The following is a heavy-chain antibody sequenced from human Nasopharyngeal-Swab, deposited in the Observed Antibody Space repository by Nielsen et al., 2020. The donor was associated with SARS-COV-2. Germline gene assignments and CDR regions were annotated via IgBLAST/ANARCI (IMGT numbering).Heavy chain of an antibody. CDR2: IKEDGSEK. Sequence: GGSLRLSCAASGFDFRSYWMTWVRQAPGKGLEWVANIKEDGSEKYYVDSVKGRFTISRDNAKNSVYLQMNSLRAEDTAVYYCAKWWSVPSGDIWGQGTMVTVSS. J-gene: IGHJ3*02. V-gene: IGHV3-7*03. CDR3: AKWWSVPSGDI. D-gene: IGHD2-15*01. CDR1: GFDFRSYW.